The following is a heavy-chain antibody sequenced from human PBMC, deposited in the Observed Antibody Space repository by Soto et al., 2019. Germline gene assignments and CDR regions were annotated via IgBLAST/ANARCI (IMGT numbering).Heavy chain of an antibody. J-gene: IGHJ4*02. Sequence: GGSLRLSCAASGFIFSHYGMHWVRQAPGKGLEWVAVISYDGSNKYYADSVKGRFTISRDNSKNTLYLQMNSLRAEDTAVYYCARSTATKEYYFDYWGQGTLVTVSS. V-gene: IGHV3-30-3*01. CDR1: GFIFSHYG. CDR3: ARSTATKEYYFDY. CDR2: ISYDGSNK. D-gene: IGHD2-21*02.